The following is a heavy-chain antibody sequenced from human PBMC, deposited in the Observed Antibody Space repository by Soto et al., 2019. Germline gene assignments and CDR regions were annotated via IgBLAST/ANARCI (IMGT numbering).Heavy chain of an antibody. D-gene: IGHD3-10*01. CDR1: GGSISSYY. CDR3: ARQGFGPLHGLVDV. J-gene: IGHJ6*02. CDR2: VHHSWGS. Sequence: QVQLQESGPGLVKPSETLSLSCTVSGGSISSYYWSWFRQSPGKRMEWIGYVHHSWGSISNTSLQSRVAISLDTSKSQFSLKVTSVTATDTAVYYCARQGFGPLHGLVDVWGQGTTVTVSS. V-gene: IGHV4-59*08.